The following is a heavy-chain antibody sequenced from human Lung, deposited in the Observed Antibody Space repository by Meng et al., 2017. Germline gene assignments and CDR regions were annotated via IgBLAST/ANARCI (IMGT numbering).Heavy chain of an antibody. Sequence: EVQRVESGVGLFQPGGSLRLSCAASGFTFSTHWMHWVRQAPGKGLEWVSRITGDGSSTIYADSVQGRFTMSRDNAKNTLSLQMNSLRAEDTAVYYCARGGVTTDDWGQGTLVTVSS. D-gene: IGHD4-17*01. CDR2: ITGDGSST. J-gene: IGHJ4*02. CDR3: ARGGVTTDD. V-gene: IGHV3-74*01. CDR1: GFTFSTHW.